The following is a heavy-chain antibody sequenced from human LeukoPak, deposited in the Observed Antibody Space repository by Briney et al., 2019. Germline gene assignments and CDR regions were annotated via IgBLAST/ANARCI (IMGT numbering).Heavy chain of an antibody. Sequence: PGGSLRLSCAASRLSFSNYAMHWVRQDSGRGLEWLAVISHDGINTYYADSVKGRFTISRDNSKNTLYLQLNSLRAEDTAVYYCARQYYYDSSGYSLTKYYFDYWGQGTLVTVSS. CDR2: ISHDGINT. D-gene: IGHD3-22*01. V-gene: IGHV3-30*03. J-gene: IGHJ4*02. CDR1: RLSFSNYA. CDR3: ARQYYYDSSGYSLTKYYFDY.